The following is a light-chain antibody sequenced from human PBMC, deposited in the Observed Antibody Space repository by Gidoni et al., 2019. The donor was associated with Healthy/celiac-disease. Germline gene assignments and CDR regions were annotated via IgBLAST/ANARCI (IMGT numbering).Light chain of an antibody. CDR2: GAS. CDR1: QSVSSSY. CDR3: QQYGSSSYT. V-gene: IGKV3-20*01. Sequence: EIVLTQSPGTLSLSPGERATLSCRASQSVSSSYVAWYQQKPGKAPRLLIYGASSRATGIPDRFSGSVSGTDFTLTISRLEPEDFAVYYCQQYGSSSYTFGQGTKLEIK. J-gene: IGKJ2*01.